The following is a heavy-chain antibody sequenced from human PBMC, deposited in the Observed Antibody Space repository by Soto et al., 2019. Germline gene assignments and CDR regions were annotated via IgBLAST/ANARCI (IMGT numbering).Heavy chain of an antibody. D-gene: IGHD1-26*01. J-gene: IGHJ4*02. CDR2: IIPIFGTA. V-gene: IGHV1-69*13. Sequence: ASVKVSCKASGGTFSSYAISWVRQAPGQGLEWMGGIIPIFGTANYAQKFQGRVTITADESTSTAYMELSSLRSEDTAVYYCAREVGATPFQYYLAYWGQGTLVTVSS. CDR3: AREVGATPFQYYLAY. CDR1: GGTFSSYA.